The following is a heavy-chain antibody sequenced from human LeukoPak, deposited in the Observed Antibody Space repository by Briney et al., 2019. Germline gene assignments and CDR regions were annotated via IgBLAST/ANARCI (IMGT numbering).Heavy chain of an antibody. CDR3: TSDTYYYDSTGLGHWFDP. J-gene: IGHJ5*02. V-gene: IGHV1-2*02. Sequence: ASVKVSCKASGYTFTGYYMHWVRQAPGQGLEWMGWNNPNSGGTNYAQKFQGRVTMTWDTSISTAYMELSSLRSDDTAVYYCTSDTYYYDSTGLGHWFDPWGQGTLVTVSS. CDR1: GYTFTGYY. CDR2: NNPNSGGT. D-gene: IGHD3-22*01.